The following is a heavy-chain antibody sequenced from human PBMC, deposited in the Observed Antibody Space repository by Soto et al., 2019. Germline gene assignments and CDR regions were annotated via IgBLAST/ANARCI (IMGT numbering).Heavy chain of an antibody. J-gene: IGHJ6*03. D-gene: IGHD2-15*01. CDR2: IDAGNGNT. V-gene: IGHV1-3*01. CDR3: GRENCSGGSCYMDV. CDR1: GYTFTSYA. Sequence: ASVKVSCKASGYTFTSYAMHWVRQAPGQRLEWMGWIDAGNGNTKYSQRFQGRVTITRDTSASTAYMELSSLRSEDTAVYYCGRENCSGGSCYMDVWGKGTTVTVSS.